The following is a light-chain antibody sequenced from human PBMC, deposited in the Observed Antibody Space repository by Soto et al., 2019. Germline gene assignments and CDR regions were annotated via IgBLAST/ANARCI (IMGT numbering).Light chain of an antibody. Sequence: EIVLTQSPATLSVSPGERATLSCRASQSVSSNLAWYQQKPGQAPWLLIYGASTRATGIPARFSGSGSGTDFTLTISSLQSEDFAVYYCQQYNTWPPITFGQGTRLEIK. CDR3: QQYNTWPPIT. V-gene: IGKV3-15*01. CDR2: GAS. J-gene: IGKJ5*01. CDR1: QSVSSN.